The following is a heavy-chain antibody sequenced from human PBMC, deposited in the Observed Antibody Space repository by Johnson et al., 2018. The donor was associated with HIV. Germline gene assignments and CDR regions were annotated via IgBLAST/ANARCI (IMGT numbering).Heavy chain of an antibody. CDR2: ISGDGSSS. Sequence: VQLVESGGGLVQPGGSLRLSCAASGFTISTFWMHWVRQVTGKGLMWVSRISGDGSSSSYADSVKGRFTISRDNAKNSLYMQMNSLRAEDTAVYSCARLTSGRSEGAYDAFDIWGQGTMVTVSS. CDR1: GFTISTFW. CDR3: ARLTSGRSEGAYDAFDI. V-gene: IGHV3-74*02. J-gene: IGHJ3*02. D-gene: IGHD3-9*01.